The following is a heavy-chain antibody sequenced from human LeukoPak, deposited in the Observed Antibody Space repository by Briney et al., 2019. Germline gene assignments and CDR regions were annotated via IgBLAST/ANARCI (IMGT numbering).Heavy chain of an antibody. CDR3: ARGAKRLYYYDSSGYYPFDY. D-gene: IGHD3-22*01. J-gene: IGHJ4*02. CDR1: GGSFSGYY. Sequence: PSETLSLTCAVYGGSFSGYYWSWIRQPPGKGLEWIGEINHSGSTNYNPSLKSRVTISVDTSKNQFSLKLSSVTAADTAVYYCARGAKRLYYYDSSGYYPFDYWGQGTLVTVSS. CDR2: INHSGST. V-gene: IGHV4-34*01.